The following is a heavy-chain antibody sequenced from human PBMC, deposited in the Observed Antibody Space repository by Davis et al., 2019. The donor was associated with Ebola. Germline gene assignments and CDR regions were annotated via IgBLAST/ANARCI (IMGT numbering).Heavy chain of an antibody. J-gene: IGHJ4*02. CDR3: VRDLRGWGDFDY. CDR1: GYTFTSYD. V-gene: IGHV1-18*01. CDR2: ISAYNGNT. Sequence: AASVKVSCKASGYTFTSYDINWVRQATGQGLEWMGWISAYNGNTNYAQKLQGRVTMTRDTSTNTLYMELSSLTSGDTAVYYCVRDLRGWGDFDYWGQGTLVTVSS. D-gene: IGHD3-10*01.